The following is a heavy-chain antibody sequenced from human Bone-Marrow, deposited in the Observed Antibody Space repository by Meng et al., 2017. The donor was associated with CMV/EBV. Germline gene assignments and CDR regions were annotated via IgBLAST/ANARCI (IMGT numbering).Heavy chain of an antibody. CDR2: IYHSGST. CDR3: GRSPVAREGADAFDI. CDR1: GGSISSSNW. V-gene: IGHV4-4*02. J-gene: IGHJ3*02. D-gene: IGHD6-19*01. Sequence: SETLSLTCAVSGGSISSSNWWSWVRQPPGKGLEWIGEIYHSGSTNYNPSLKSRVTISVDKSKNQFSLKLSSVTAADTAVYYCGRSPVAREGADAFDIWGQGTMVTVSS.